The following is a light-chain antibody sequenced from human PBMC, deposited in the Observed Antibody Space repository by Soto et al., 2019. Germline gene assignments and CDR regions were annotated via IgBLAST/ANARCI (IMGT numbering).Light chain of an antibody. Sequence: QSALTQPASVSGSPGQSITISCTGTSSDIGVYSYVSWYRHHPGRAPKLIIYQVNNRPSGVSTRFSGSKSGNTASLTISGLQPADEAHYYCSSYPSSSTHVFGTGTKLTVL. CDR1: SSDIGVYSY. CDR2: QVN. V-gene: IGLV2-14*01. CDR3: SSYPSSSTHV. J-gene: IGLJ1*01.